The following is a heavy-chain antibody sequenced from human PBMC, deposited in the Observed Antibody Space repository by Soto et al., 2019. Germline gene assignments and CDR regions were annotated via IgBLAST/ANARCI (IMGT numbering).Heavy chain of an antibody. CDR2: INPNSGGT. V-gene: IGHV1-2*04. CDR1: GYTFTGYH. J-gene: IGHJ4*02. CDR3: ARGGYDSSGYFVLAPLYYFDY. Sequence: ASLKLSCKASGYTFTGYHIHWVRQAPGQGLEWMGWINPNSGGTNYAQKFQGWVTMTRDTSISTAYMELSRLRSDDTAVYYCARGGYDSSGYFVLAPLYYFDYWGQGPLVTAPQ. D-gene: IGHD3-22*01.